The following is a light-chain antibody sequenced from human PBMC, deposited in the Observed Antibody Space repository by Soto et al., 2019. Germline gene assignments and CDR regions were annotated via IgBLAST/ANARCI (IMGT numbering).Light chain of an antibody. J-gene: IGKJ3*01. CDR2: DAS. V-gene: IGKV3-11*01. CDR1: QSVSSY. CDR3: QQRFT. Sequence: EIVLTQSPATLSLSPGERATLSCRASQSVSSYLAWYQQKPGQAPRLLIYDASNRATGIPARFSGSGSGTDFILTISSLEPEDFAVYYCQQRFTFGPGNKVDIK.